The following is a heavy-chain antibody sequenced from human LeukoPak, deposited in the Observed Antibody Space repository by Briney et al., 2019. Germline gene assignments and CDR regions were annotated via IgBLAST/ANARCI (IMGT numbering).Heavy chain of an antibody. Sequence: KPSETLSLTCTVSGDSISSSSYYGAWIRQAPGKGLEWIGSIYYSGDTYYNPSLKSRVTISVDTSKKQLSLKLSSVTAADTAVYFCARRDYYDSSAYYYAYWGQGTLVTVSS. V-gene: IGHV4-39*01. D-gene: IGHD3-22*01. J-gene: IGHJ4*02. CDR3: ARRDYYDSSAYYYAY. CDR1: GDSISSSSYY. CDR2: IYYSGDT.